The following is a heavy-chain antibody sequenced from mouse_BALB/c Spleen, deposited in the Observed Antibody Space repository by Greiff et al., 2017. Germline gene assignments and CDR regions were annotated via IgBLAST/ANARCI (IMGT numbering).Heavy chain of an antibody. CDR2: INPYNDGT. Sequence: VQLQQSGPELVKPGASVKMSCKASGYTFTSYVMHWVKQKPGQGLEWIGYINPYNDGTKYNEKFKGKATLTSDKSSSTAYMVLSSLTSEDSAVYYCARGNYYGSSYWYFDVWGAGTTVTVSS. D-gene: IGHD1-1*01. J-gene: IGHJ1*01. CDR3: ARGNYYGSSYWYFDV. V-gene: IGHV1-14*01. CDR1: GYTFTSYV.